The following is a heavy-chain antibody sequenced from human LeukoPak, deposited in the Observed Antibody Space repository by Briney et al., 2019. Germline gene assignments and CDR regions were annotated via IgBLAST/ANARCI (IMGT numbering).Heavy chain of an antibody. CDR3: ARDGTSKTPSFDY. V-gene: IGHV3-30-3*01. CDR1: GFTFSSYA. CDR2: ISYDGSNK. Sequence: PGGSLRLSCAASGFTFSSYAMHWVRQAPGKGLEWAAVISYDGSNKYYADSVKGRFTISRDNSKNTLYLQMNSLRAEDTAVYYCARDGTSKTPSFDYWGQGTLVTVSS. J-gene: IGHJ4*02. D-gene: IGHD2-2*01.